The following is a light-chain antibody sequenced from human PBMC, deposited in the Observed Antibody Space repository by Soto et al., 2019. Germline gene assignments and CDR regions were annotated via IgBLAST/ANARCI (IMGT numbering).Light chain of an antibody. CDR3: QQYGSSPRT. J-gene: IGKJ1*01. CDR2: GAS. CDR1: QSVSSSY. V-gene: IGKV3-20*01. Sequence: EIVLTQSPGTLSLSPGERATLSCRASQSVSSSYLAWYQQKPGQAHRLLIYGASSRATGIPDRFSGSGSGTDFTLTISRLEPEDLAVYYCQQYGSSPRTFGQGTKVEIK.